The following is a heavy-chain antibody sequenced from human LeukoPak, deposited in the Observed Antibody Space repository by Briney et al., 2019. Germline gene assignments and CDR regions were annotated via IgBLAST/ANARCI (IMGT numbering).Heavy chain of an antibody. Sequence: PGRSLRLSCAASGFTFSSYGMHWVRQAPGKGLEWVAVISYDGTNKYYADSVKGRFTISRDNSKSTLYLQVNSLRAEDTAMFYCARERGYTSGLDYWGQGTLVTVSS. D-gene: IGHD5-18*01. J-gene: IGHJ4*02. V-gene: IGHV3-30*03. CDR1: GFTFSSYG. CDR3: ARERGYTSGLDY. CDR2: ISYDGTNK.